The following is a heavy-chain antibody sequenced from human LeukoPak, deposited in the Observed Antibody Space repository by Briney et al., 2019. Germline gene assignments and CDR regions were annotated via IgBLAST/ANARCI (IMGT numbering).Heavy chain of an antibody. CDR1: GFTFSSYA. V-gene: IGHV3-23*01. J-gene: IGHJ4*02. CDR3: ARGMDYGDYKEYFDY. D-gene: IGHD4-17*01. Sequence: PGGSLRLSCAASGFTFSSYAMSWVRQAPGKGLEWVSAISGSGGSTYYADSVKGRFTISRDNSKNTLYLQMNSLRAEDTAVYYCARGMDYGDYKEYFDYWGQGTLVTVSS. CDR2: ISGSGGST.